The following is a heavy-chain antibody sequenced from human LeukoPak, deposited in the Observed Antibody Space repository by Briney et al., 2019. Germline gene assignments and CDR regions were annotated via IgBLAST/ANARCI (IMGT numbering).Heavy chain of an antibody. CDR3: AKFGLPYSIDL. CDR1: GFSIHQSS. D-gene: IGHD3/OR15-3a*01. V-gene: IGHV3-7*01. Sequence: RGSLRLSCKASGFSIHQSSMSWVRQAPVKGLEWVASIRPDGGAVFYVDSVKGRFTFSRDNAKNSLDLQMNSLRAEDTALYYCAKFGLPYSIDLWGQGTMVTVSS. J-gene: IGHJ3*01. CDR2: IRPDGGAV.